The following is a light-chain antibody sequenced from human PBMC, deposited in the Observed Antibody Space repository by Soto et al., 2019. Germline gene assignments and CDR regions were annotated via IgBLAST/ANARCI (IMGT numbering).Light chain of an antibody. CDR2: GAS. CDR1: QSVSSN. J-gene: IGKJ5*01. CDR3: QQYYDWPIT. Sequence: EIVLTHSPATLSVSPCERATLSCRASQSVSSNLAWYQQKPGQAPRLLIYGASTRATGIPARFSGSGSGTEFTLTISSLQSEDFAVYYCQQYYDWPITFGQGTRLEIK. V-gene: IGKV3-15*01.